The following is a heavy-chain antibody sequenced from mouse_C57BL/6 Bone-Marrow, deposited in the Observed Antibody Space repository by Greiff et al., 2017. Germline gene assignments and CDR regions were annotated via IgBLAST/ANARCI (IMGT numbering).Heavy chain of an antibody. J-gene: IGHJ4*01. CDR1: GYTFTSYW. Sequence: QVQLQQPGAELVKPGASVKVSCKASGYTFTSYWMHWVKQRPGQGLEWIGRIHPSDSDTNYNQKFKGKATLTVDKSSSTAYMQLSSLTSEDSAVYYCAMGYDYDGDYYAMDYWGQGTSVTVSS. D-gene: IGHD2-4*01. CDR2: IHPSDSDT. CDR3: AMGYDYDGDYYAMDY. V-gene: IGHV1-74*01.